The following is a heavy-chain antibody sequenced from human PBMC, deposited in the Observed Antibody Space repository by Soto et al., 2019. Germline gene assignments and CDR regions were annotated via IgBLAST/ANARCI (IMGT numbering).Heavy chain of an antibody. D-gene: IGHD6-19*01. CDR1: GLTFSVYS. CDR3: ARSVEGHFDY. J-gene: IGHJ4*02. Sequence: EVQLVESEGGLVQPGGSLRLSCAASGLTFSVYSMNWIRQAPGKGLQWVSYMTSDMKTIHYADSVQGRFTISRDNAKNLVYLQLTSLRDEDTAVYYCARSVEGHFDYWGQGALVTVSS. V-gene: IGHV3-48*02. CDR2: MTSDMKTI.